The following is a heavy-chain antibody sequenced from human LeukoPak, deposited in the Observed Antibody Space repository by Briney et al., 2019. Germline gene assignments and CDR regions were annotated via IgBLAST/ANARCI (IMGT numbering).Heavy chain of an antibody. J-gene: IGHJ4*02. V-gene: IGHV4-34*01. Sequence: SETLSLTCAVYGGSFSGYYWSWLRQSPGKGLEWIGEINHSGSTNYNPSLKSRVTISVDTSKNQFSLKLSSVTAADTAVYYCARGRYLPLYFDFWGQGTLVTVSS. CDR2: INHSGST. D-gene: IGHD3-16*02. CDR1: GGSFSGYY. CDR3: ARGRYLPLYFDF.